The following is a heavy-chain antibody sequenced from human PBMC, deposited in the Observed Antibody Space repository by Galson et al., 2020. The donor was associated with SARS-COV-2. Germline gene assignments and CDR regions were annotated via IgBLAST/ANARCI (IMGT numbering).Heavy chain of an antibody. Sequence: GGSLRLSCEASGFIFGNYSINWVRQPPGKGLEWVAHVGGDFISHIHYVESVRGRFTISRDNPKNTLSLQMDSLRSVDTAVYYCTKDAFARKACYDAFNNWGQGTRVIVSS. CDR1: GFIFGNYS. J-gene: IGHJ3*02. CDR2: VGGDFISHI. V-gene: IGHV3-23*01. CDR3: TKDAFARKACYDAFNN. D-gene: IGHD3-16*01.